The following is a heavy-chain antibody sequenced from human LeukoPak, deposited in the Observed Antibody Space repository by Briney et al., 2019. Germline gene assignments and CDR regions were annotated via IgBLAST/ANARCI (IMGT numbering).Heavy chain of an antibody. J-gene: IGHJ4*02. Sequence: SETLSLTCTVSGYSISSGYYWGWIRQPPGKGLEWIGSIYHSGSTYYNPSLKSRVTISVDTSKNQFSLKLSSVTAADTAIYYCARVPYDFWGQGTLVSVSS. CDR2: IYHSGST. CDR1: GYSISSGYY. D-gene: IGHD2-2*01. CDR3: ARVPYDF. V-gene: IGHV4-38-2*02.